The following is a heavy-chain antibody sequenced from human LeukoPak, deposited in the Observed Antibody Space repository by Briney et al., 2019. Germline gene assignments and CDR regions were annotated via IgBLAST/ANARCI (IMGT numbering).Heavy chain of an antibody. J-gene: IGHJ4*02. D-gene: IGHD5-18*01. CDR3: ARPVDTSMVTCFDL. Sequence: DSVKGRFTISRDNAKKSLYLHMYNLRAEDTAIYYCARPVDTSMVTCFDLWGQGTLVTVSS. V-gene: IGHV3-48*01.